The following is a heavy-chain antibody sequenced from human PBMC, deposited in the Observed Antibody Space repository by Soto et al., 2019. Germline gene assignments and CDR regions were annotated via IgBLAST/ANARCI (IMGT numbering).Heavy chain of an antibody. V-gene: IGHV3-30*18. J-gene: IGHJ4*02. CDR1: GFTFSSYG. CDR3: AKDDEYSSSSVDFDY. D-gene: IGHD6-6*01. Sequence: QVQLVESGGGVVQPGRSLRLSCAASGFTFSSYGMHWVRQAPGKGLEXVAVISYDGSNKYYADSVKGRFTISRDNSKNTLYLQMNSLRAEDTAVYYCAKDDEYSSSSVDFDYWGQGTLVTVSS. CDR2: ISYDGSNK.